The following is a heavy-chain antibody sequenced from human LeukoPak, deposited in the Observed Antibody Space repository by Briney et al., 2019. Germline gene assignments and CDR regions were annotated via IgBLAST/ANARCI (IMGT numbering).Heavy chain of an antibody. CDR3: ARDPDREYQLLYGYWYFDL. D-gene: IGHD2-2*02. J-gene: IGHJ2*01. V-gene: IGHV4-39*07. Sequence: KPSETRSLTCTVSGGSISSSSYYWGWIRQPPGKGLEWIGSIYYSGSTYYNPSLKSRVTISVDTSKNQFSLKLSSVTAADTAVYYCARDPDREYQLLYGYWYFDLWGRGTLVTVSS. CDR2: IYYSGST. CDR1: GGSISSSSYY.